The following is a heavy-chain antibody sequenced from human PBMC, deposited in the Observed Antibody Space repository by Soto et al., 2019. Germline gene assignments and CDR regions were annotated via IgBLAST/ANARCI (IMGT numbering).Heavy chain of an antibody. Sequence: LRLSCVVSGFTFSGAWMTWVRQAPGKGMAWVGRIKRKIDGETTDYAAPVKGRFTIARDHSKSTLYLQMNSLRTEDAAMYYCTIETVLTEFDYWGQGALVTFSS. CDR1: GFTFSGAW. CDR3: TIETVLTEFDY. CDR2: IKRKIDGETT. V-gene: IGHV3-15*07. J-gene: IGHJ4*02. D-gene: IGHD3-16*01.